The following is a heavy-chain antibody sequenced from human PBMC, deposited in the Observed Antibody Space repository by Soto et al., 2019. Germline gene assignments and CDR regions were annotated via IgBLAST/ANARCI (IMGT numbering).Heavy chain of an antibody. CDR2: ISYYGSNK. CDR3: AKATIFDNYYGMEG. CDR1: GFTFSSYG. V-gene: IGHV3-30*18. D-gene: IGHD3-3*01. Sequence: PGGSLRLSCAASGFTFSSYGMHWVRQGPGKGLEWVAVISYYGSNKYYADSVKGRFTISRDNSKNTLYLQMNSLRAEDTAVYYCAKATIFDNYYGMEGWGKETTVNVSS. J-gene: IGHJ6*04.